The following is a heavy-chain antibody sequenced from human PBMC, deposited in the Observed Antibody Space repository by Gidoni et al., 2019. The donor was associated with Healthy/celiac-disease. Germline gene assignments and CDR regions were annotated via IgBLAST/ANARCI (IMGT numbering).Heavy chain of an antibody. CDR2: MNPNSGNT. J-gene: IGHJ4*02. Sequence: QVQLVQSGAEVKKPGASVKVSCTASGYTFTSYDINWVRQATGQGLEWMGWMNPNSGNTGYAQKFQGRVTMTRNTSISTAYMELSSLRSEDTAVYYCARGRDLIAAARLEYFDYWGQGTLVTVSS. V-gene: IGHV1-8*01. CDR3: ARGRDLIAAARLEYFDY. CDR1: GYTFTSYD. D-gene: IGHD6-13*01.